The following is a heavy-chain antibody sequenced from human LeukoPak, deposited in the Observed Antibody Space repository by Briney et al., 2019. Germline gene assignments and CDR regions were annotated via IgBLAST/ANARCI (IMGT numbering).Heavy chain of an antibody. CDR2: IYTGGST. D-gene: IGHD7-27*01. J-gene: IGHJ3*02. CDR1: GFTVSTTY. CDR3: ARDLGTNDAFDI. Sequence: PGGSLRLSCAASGFTVSTTYMSWVRQAPGKGLEWVSIIYTGGSTYYAHSVKGRFTISRDNSKNTVYLQTNSLRAEDTAVYFCARDLGTNDAFDIWGQGTMLTVSS. V-gene: IGHV3-53*01.